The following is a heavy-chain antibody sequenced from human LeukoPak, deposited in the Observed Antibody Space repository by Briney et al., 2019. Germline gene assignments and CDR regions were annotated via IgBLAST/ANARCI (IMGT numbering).Heavy chain of an antibody. D-gene: IGHD1-1*01. CDR3: VRDKGATTYWYLDL. V-gene: IGHV3-30*04. CDR1: GITFRSFA. CDR2: ISFDGDDE. Sequence: QPGRSLRLSCEVSGITFRSFAMQWVRQAPGKGREWVAGISFDGDDEAYGAAVRGRFTISRDNSKNTLYLQMSSLRPDDTAVYYCVRDKGATTYWYLDLWGRGTLVTVSS. J-gene: IGHJ2*01.